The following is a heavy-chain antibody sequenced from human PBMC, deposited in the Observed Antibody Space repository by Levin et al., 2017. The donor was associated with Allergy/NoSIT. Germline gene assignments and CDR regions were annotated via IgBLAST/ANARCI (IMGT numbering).Heavy chain of an antibody. CDR2: ISGSGGST. CDR3: AKDRDSSGWYNDAFDI. J-gene: IGHJ3*02. D-gene: IGHD6-19*01. CDR1: GFTFSSYA. Sequence: PGGSLRLSCAASGFTFSSYAMSWVRQAPGKGLEWVSAISGSGGSTYYADSVKGRFTISRDNSKNTLYLQMNSLRAEDTAVYYCAKDRDSSGWYNDAFDIWGQGTMVTVSS. V-gene: IGHV3-23*01.